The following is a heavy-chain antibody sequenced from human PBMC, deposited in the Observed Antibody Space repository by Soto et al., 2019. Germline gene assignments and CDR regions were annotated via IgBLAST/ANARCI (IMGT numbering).Heavy chain of an antibody. J-gene: IGHJ5*02. Sequence: QVQLQESGPGLVKPSETLSLTCTVSGGSISPYYWSWIRQPPGKGLEWVGDIYYDGSTSYNPSLTGRATNPLETSQGQLSLRVCSVAAADRAVYYCARPGEYYQSLDPWGPGTLVTVSS. V-gene: IGHV4-59*08. CDR3: ARPGEYYQSLDP. D-gene: IGHD2-2*01. CDR1: GGSISPYY. CDR2: IYYDGST.